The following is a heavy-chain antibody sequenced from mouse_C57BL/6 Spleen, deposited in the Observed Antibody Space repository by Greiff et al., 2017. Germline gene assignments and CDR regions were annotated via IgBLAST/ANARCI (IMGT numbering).Heavy chain of an antibody. J-gene: IGHJ2*01. CDR2: INPYNGGT. CDR1: GYTFTDYY. D-gene: IGHD1-1*01. CDR3: ARGDYGSYY. Sequence: EVQLQQSGPVLVKPGASVKMSCKASGYTFTDYYMNWVKQSHGKSLEWIGVINPYNGGTSYNQKFKGKATLTVDKSSSTAYMELNSLTSEDSAVYYCARGDYGSYYWGQGTTLTVSS. V-gene: IGHV1-19*01.